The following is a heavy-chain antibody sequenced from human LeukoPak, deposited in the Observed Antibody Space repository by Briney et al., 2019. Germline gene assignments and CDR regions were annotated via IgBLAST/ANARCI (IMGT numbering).Heavy chain of an antibody. J-gene: IGHJ5*02. CDR2: IYPGDSDT. CDR3: AITGTLGENWFDP. CDR1: GYSFTSYR. V-gene: IGHV5-51*01. Sequence: GESLKISCKGSGYSFTSYRIGWVRQMPGKGLEWMGIIYPGDSDTRYSPSFQGQVTISADKSISTAYLQWSSLKASDTAMYHCAITGTLGENWFDPWGQGTLVTVSS. D-gene: IGHD1-20*01.